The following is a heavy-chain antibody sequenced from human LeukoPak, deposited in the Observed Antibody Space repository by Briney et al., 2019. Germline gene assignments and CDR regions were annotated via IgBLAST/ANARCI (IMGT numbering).Heavy chain of an antibody. V-gene: IGHV5-51*01. J-gene: IGHJ3*02. CDR3: ARLMAVAGTIGAFDI. CDR1: GYSFTSYW. Sequence: GESLKSSCKGSGYSFTSYWIGWVRQMPGKGLEWMGIISPGDSETRYSPSFRGQATISADKSISTAYLQWSSLKASDTAMYYCARLMAVAGTIGAFDIWGHGTMVTVSS. CDR2: ISPGDSET. D-gene: IGHD6-19*01.